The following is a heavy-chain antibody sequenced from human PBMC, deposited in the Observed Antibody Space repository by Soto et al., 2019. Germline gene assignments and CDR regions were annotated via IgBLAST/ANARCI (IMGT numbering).Heavy chain of an antibody. D-gene: IGHD6-6*01. CDR2: IYYSGST. Sequence: PSETLSLTCTVSGGSISSYYWSWIRQPPGKGLEWIGYIYYSGSTNYNPSLKSRVTISVDTSKNQFSLKLSSVTAADTAVYYCARDYGQLVHWWFDPWGQGTLVTVSS. J-gene: IGHJ5*02. CDR3: ARDYGQLVHWWFDP. CDR1: GGSISSYY. V-gene: IGHV4-59*01.